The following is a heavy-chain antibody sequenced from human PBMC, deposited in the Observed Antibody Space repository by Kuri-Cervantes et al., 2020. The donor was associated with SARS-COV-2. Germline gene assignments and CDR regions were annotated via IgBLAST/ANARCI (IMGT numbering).Heavy chain of an antibody. Sequence: GGSLRLSCAASGFTLTSHWMGWVRQPPGKGLEWVANINPDGSGRFFVDSVKGRFTISRDTAKSSLYLQMNSLRVEDTAIYYCVRGGAAEYWGQGTLVTVSS. CDR2: INPDGSGR. J-gene: IGHJ4*02. D-gene: IGHD6-25*01. V-gene: IGHV3-7*01. CDR1: GFTLTSHW. CDR3: VRGGAAEY.